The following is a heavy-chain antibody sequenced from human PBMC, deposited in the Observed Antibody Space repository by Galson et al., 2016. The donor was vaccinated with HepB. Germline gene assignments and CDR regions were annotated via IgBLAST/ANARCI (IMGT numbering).Heavy chain of an antibody. J-gene: IGHJ4*02. CDR1: GYTLNNYA. Sequence: SVKVSCKASGYTLNNYAINWVRQAPGQGLEWMGWVSAYIGNTNYAQNPQNRVTMTTDTSTNTAYMELESLRSEDTAVYYCARSKIVSVARATISYYDYWGPGTLVTVSS. CDR2: VSAYIGNT. D-gene: IGHD2-15*01. CDR3: ARSKIVSVARATISYYDY. V-gene: IGHV1-18*01.